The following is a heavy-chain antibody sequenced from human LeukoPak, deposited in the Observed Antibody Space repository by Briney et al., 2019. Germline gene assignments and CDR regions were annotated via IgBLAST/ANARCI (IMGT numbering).Heavy chain of an antibody. J-gene: IGHJ4*02. Sequence: GGSLRLSCAASGFTFRNYWMHWVRQAPGKGLEWVSAISGSGGSTYYADSVKGRFTISRDNSKNTLYLQMNSLRAEDTAVYYCAKDGLFQDYGDYFDYWGQGTLVTVSS. CDR1: GFTFRNYW. CDR3: AKDGLFQDYGDYFDY. D-gene: IGHD4-17*01. V-gene: IGHV3-23*01. CDR2: ISGSGGST.